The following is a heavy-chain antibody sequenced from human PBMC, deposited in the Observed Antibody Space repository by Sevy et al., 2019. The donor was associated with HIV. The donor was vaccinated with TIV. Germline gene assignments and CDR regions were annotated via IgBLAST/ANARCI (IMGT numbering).Heavy chain of an antibody. Sequence: GGSLRLSCAGSGFTFGTYAMTWVRQAPGKGLQWVSVISDSGRSTYYAHSVQGRVTISRDNSKNTMHLHMNSRRVEDTATYYCARRPDFGVIIPTGVLDVWGQGTTVTVSS. CDR1: GFTFGTYA. CDR2: ISDSGRST. J-gene: IGHJ6*02. V-gene: IGHV3-23*01. D-gene: IGHD3-3*01. CDR3: ARRPDFGVIIPTGVLDV.